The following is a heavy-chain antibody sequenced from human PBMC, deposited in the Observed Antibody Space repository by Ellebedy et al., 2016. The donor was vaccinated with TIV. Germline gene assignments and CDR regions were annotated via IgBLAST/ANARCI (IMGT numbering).Heavy chain of an antibody. CDR3: ARVTWSKTIVATTSYYYYGMDV. CDR2: IYYSGST. V-gene: IGHV4-30-4*01. J-gene: IGHJ6*02. CDR1: GGSISSGDYY. D-gene: IGHD5-12*01. Sequence: SETLSLXCTVSGGSISSGDYYWSWIRQPPGKGLEWTGYIYYSGSTYYNPSLKSRVTISVDTSKNQFSLKLSSVTAADTAVYYCARVTWSKTIVATTSYYYYGMDVWGQGTTVTVSS.